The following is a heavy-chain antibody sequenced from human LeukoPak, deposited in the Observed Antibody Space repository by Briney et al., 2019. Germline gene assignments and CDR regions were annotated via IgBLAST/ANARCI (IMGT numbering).Heavy chain of an antibody. J-gene: IGHJ4*02. V-gene: IGHV3-74*01. CDR1: GFTFSSYW. CDR3: GRQQAAAGDY. D-gene: IGHD6-13*01. Sequence: PGGSLILSCAASGFTFSSYWMHWVRHAPGKGLVWVSRISGDGTSTGYADSVKGRFTISRDNAKNMLYLQMNSLRDEDTAVYYCGRQQAAAGDYWGQGTLVTVSS. CDR2: ISGDGTST.